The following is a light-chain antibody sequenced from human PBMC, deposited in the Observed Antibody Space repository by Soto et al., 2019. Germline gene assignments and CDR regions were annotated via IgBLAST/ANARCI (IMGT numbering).Light chain of an antibody. CDR1: QSISRT. CDR3: QQYNNWPRT. J-gene: IGKJ1*01. Sequence: ETEMTQSPATLSVSPGERATLFCRASQSISRTLAWYQQEPGQAPRLLIYGASTRATGIPARFSGSGSGTEFTLTISSLQSEDFAVYYCQQYNNWPRTFGQGTKVEIK. V-gene: IGKV3-15*01. CDR2: GAS.